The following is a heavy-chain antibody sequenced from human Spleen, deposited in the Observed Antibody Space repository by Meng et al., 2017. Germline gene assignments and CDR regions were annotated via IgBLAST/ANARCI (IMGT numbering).Heavy chain of an antibody. Sequence: GGPLRLSCAASGFTFSSYAMHWVRQAPGKGLEWVAVISYDGSNKYYADSVKGRFTISRDNSKNTLFLQMNSLRMEDTAVYSCARDLSGYAFDYWGQGTLVTVSS. V-gene: IGHV3-30*04. CDR1: GFTFSSYA. CDR3: ARDLSGYAFDY. J-gene: IGHJ4*02. CDR2: ISYDGSNK. D-gene: IGHD5-12*01.